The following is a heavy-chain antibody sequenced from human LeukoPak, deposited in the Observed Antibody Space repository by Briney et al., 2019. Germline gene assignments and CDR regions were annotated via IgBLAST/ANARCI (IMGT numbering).Heavy chain of an antibody. CDR2: IYTSGST. CDR3: ASSSSGCYPYYFDF. D-gene: IGHD6-25*01. CDR1: GCTLWRHD. V-gene: IGHV4-4*07. J-gene: IGHJ4*02. Sequence: SETLSLPCTPSGCTLWRHDWSWIRQPAGKGLEWIGRIYTSGSTNYNPSLKSRVTISVDASKNQFSLKLSSVTAEDTAVYYCASSSSGCYPYYFDFWGQGTLVTVSS.